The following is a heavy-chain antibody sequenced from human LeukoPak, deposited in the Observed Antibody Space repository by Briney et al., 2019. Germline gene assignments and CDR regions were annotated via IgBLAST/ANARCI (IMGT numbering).Heavy chain of an antibody. CDR3: TRDDYYDSSGYYYFQH. CDR2: IRSKAYGGTT. V-gene: IGHV3-49*04. CDR1: GITFSSYS. D-gene: IGHD3-22*01. Sequence: GGSLRLSCAASGITFSSYSMSWVRQAPGKGLEWVGFIRSKAYGGTTEYAASVKGRFTISRDDSKSIAYLQMNSLKTEDTAVYYCTRDDYYDSSGYYYFQHWGQGTLVTVSS. J-gene: IGHJ1*01.